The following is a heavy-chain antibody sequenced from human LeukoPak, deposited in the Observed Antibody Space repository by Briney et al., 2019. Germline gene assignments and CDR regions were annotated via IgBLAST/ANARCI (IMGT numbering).Heavy chain of an antibody. CDR1: GFTFSTYG. J-gene: IGHJ4*02. V-gene: IGHV3-30*02. D-gene: IGHD2-2*02. Sequence: GGSLRLSCAASGFTFSTYGMHWVRQAPGKGLEWVTFIRYDGSNKYYADSVKGRFTISRDNSKNTLYLQMNSLRVEDTAVYYCAKGVGGYCRSASCYTGPFDYWGQGTLITVSS. CDR2: IRYDGSNK. CDR3: AKGVGGYCRSASCYTGPFDY.